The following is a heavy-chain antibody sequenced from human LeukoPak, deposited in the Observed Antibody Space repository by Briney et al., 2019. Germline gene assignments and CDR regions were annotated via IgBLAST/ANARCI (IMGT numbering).Heavy chain of an antibody. Sequence: PSETLSLTCTVSGGSISSYYWSWIQQPPGKGLEWIGYIYYSGSTNYNPSLKSRVTISVDTSKNQFSLKLSSVTAADTAVYYCARNGARYYYGMDVWGQGTTVTVSS. CDR1: GGSISSYY. D-gene: IGHD2-8*01. CDR2: IYYSGST. CDR3: ARNGARYYYGMDV. J-gene: IGHJ6*02. V-gene: IGHV4-59*01.